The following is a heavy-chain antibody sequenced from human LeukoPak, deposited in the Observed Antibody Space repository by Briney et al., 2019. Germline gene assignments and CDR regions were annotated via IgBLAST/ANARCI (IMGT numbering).Heavy chain of an antibody. D-gene: IGHD3-10*01. V-gene: IGHV3-23*01. J-gene: IGHJ4*02. CDR3: AKESELLWLGELSYFDY. CDR2: ISGSGGST. Sequence: GGSLRLSCAASGFTFSSYAMSWVRQAPGKGLEWVSAISGSGGSTYYADSVKGRFTISRDNSKNTLYLQMNSLRAEDTAVYYCAKESELLWLGELSYFDYWGQGTLVTVSS. CDR1: GFTFSSYA.